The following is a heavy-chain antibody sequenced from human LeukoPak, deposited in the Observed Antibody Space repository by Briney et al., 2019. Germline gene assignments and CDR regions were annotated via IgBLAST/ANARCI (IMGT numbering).Heavy chain of an antibody. D-gene: IGHD3-3*01. V-gene: IGHV1-2*06. CDR3: ARCPRGIFGVVIRYYFDY. Sequence: ASVKVSCKASGYTFTGYYMHWVRQAPGQGLEWMGRINPNSGGTNYAQKFQGRVTMTRDTSISTAYMELSRLRSDDTAVYYCARCPRGIFGVVIRYYFDYWGQGTLVTVSS. J-gene: IGHJ4*02. CDR2: INPNSGGT. CDR1: GYTFTGYY.